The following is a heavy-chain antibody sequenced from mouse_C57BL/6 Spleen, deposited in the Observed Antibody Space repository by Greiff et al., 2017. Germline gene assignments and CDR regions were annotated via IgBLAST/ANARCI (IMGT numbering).Heavy chain of an antibody. CDR2: ISSGGDYI. D-gene: IGHD2-13*01. V-gene: IGHV5-9-1*02. J-gene: IGHJ2*01. Sequence: EVHLVESGEGLVKPGGSLKLSCAASGFTFSSYAMSWVRQTPEKRLEWVAYISSGGDYIYYADSVKGRFTISRDNARNTLYLQMSSLKSEDTAMYYCTRGERGELYYFDYWGQGTTLTVSS. CDR3: TRGERGELYYFDY. CDR1: GFTFSSYA.